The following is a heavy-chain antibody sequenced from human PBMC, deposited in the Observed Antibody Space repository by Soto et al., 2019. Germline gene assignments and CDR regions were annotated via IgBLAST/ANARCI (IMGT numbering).Heavy chain of an antibody. V-gene: IGHV4-30-4*01. CDR3: ARGKSRPSYFDY. Sequence: PSETLSLTCTVSGGSISSGDYYWSWIRQPPGKGLEWIGYIYYSGSTYYNPSLKSRVTISVDTSKNQFSLKLSSVTAADTAVYYCARGKSRPSYFDYWGPGTVVTVSS. J-gene: IGHJ4*02. CDR1: GGSISSGDYY. CDR2: IYYSGST. D-gene: IGHD6-13*01.